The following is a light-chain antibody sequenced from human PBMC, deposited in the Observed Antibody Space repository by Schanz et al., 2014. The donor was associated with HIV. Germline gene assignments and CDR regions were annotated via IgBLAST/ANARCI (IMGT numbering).Light chain of an antibody. CDR3: SSFTRGTTPVI. V-gene: IGLV2-14*03. CDR2: DVT. J-gene: IGLJ2*01. Sequence: QSALTQPASGSGAPGQSITISCTGTSSDVGGYHFVSLYQQPPGKAPKLMIYDVTNRPSGVSNRVSGSKSGNTASLTISGLQAEDEAVYYCSSFTRGTTPVIFGGGTKVTVL. CDR1: SSDVGGYHF.